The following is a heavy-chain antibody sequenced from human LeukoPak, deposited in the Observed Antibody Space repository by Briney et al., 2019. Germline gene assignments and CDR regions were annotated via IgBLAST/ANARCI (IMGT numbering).Heavy chain of an antibody. J-gene: IGHJ4*02. CDR1: GFTFSDYY. CDR2: ITSSSSYT. CDR3: ARGGTIDS. D-gene: IGHD2-2*01. V-gene: IGHV3-11*06. Sequence: GGSLRLSCAAAGFTFSDYYMSWIRQAPGKGLEWVSDITSSSSYTNYADSVQGRFTICRDNAKSSLYLQMNSLRAEDTAVYYCARGGTIDSWGQGTLVTVSS.